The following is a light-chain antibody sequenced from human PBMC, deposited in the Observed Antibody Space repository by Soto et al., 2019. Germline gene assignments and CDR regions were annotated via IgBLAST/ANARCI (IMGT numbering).Light chain of an antibody. CDR1: QSVSSGY. J-gene: IGKJ4*01. Sequence: EIVLTQSPGTLSLSPGERATLSCRASQSVSSGYLAWYQQKPGQAPRLLIYGASSRATGIPDRFSGSESGTDFTLTISRLEPEDFAVYYCQQYGSSPGTFGGGTKVEIE. CDR2: GAS. CDR3: QQYGSSPGT. V-gene: IGKV3-20*01.